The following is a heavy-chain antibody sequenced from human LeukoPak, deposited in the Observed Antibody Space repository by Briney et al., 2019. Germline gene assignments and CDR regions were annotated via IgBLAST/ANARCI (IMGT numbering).Heavy chain of an antibody. Sequence: SETLSLTCAVYVGSFSGYHWNWIRQPPGKGLEWIGEVSHSGSTNYNPSLKSRVTISVDTSKHQFSLKLSSMTAADTDVYFCARGQGAARYFDLWGRGTLVTVSS. CDR3: ARGQGAARYFDL. D-gene: IGHD3-16*01. V-gene: IGHV4-34*01. J-gene: IGHJ2*01. CDR2: VSHSGST. CDR1: VGSFSGYH.